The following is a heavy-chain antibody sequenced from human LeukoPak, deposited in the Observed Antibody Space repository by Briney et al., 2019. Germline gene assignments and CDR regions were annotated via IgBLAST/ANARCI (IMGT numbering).Heavy chain of an antibody. CDR3: TPHAGGTPFDY. CDR1: GYTFSDYY. Sequence: VASVTVSCKASGYTFSDYYMHWVRQAPGHGLEWMGWMNPNSGGTNLVQKFQGRVTLTRDTSISTAYMELSRLTSDDTAVYFCTPHAGGTPFDYWGQGTLVAVSS. J-gene: IGHJ4*02. CDR2: MNPNSGGT. D-gene: IGHD1-26*01. V-gene: IGHV1-2*02.